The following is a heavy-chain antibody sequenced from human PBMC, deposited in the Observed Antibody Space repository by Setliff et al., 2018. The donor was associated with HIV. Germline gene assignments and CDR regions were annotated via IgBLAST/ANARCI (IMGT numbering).Heavy chain of an antibody. D-gene: IGHD3-10*01. CDR2: IYHDGGT. Sequence: SETLSLTCTVSGDSISSDAYYWSWIRQHPGKGLEWIGYIYHDGGTYYNPSLKSRLSISIDSSKNQFSLKLGSVTAADTALYYCARARGIIIPYHYYMDVWGKGTTVTVSS. CDR1: GDSISSDAYY. J-gene: IGHJ6*03. CDR3: ARARGIIIPYHYYMDV. V-gene: IGHV4-31*02.